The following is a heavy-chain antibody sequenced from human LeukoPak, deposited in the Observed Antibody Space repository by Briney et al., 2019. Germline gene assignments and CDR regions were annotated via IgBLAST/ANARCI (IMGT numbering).Heavy chain of an antibody. Sequence: SETLSLTCTVSGYSISSGYYWGWIRQPPGKGLEWIGSIYHSGSTYYNPSLKSRVTISVDTSKNQFSLKLSSVTAADTAVYYCARKPTPVLRVYYMDVWGKGTTVTVSS. CDR1: GYSISSGYY. J-gene: IGHJ6*03. CDR3: ARKPTPVLRVYYMDV. CDR2: IYHSGST. V-gene: IGHV4-38-2*02.